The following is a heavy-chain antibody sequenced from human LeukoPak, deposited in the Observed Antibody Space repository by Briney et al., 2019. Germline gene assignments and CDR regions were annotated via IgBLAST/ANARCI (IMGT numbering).Heavy chain of an antibody. J-gene: IGHJ4*02. CDR1: GFTFSCYG. V-gene: IGHV3-30*03. Sequence: PGGSLRLSCAASGFTFSCYGMHWVSQAPGKRLEWVAVISYDGSSKYYADYVKGRFTISRDNSKNTLYLQMNSLRAEDTAVYYCAALGNSDYVWGSYRSSLDKDFDYWGQGTLVTVSS. CDR3: AALGNSDYVWGSYRSSLDKDFDY. D-gene: IGHD3-16*02. CDR2: ISYDGSSK.